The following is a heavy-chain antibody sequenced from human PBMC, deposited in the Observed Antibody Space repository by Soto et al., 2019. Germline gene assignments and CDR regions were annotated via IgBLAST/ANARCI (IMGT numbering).Heavy chain of an antibody. CDR3: ASRRGSSSATRYYYYGMDV. Sequence: GESLKISCKGSGYSFTSYSISWVRQMPGKGLEWMGRIDPSDSYTNYSPSFQGHVTISADKSISTAYLQWSSLKASDTAMYYCASRRGSSSATRYYYYGMDVWGQGTTVTVSS. CDR2: IDPSDSYT. V-gene: IGHV5-10-1*01. D-gene: IGHD5-12*01. CDR1: GYSFTSYS. J-gene: IGHJ6*02.